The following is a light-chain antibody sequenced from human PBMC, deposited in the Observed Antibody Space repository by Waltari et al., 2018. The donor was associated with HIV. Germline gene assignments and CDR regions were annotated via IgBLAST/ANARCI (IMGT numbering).Light chain of an antibody. CDR1: NSDVGGYNY. CDR3: FSYRSSSTRV. V-gene: IGLV2-14*01. CDR2: EAS. J-gene: IGLJ3*02. Sequence: QSALTQPASVSGSPGQSITISCTGTNSDVGGYNYVSWYQQHPGKAPKLIIYEASNRPSGISDRFSGAKSGNTASLTISGLQAEDEADYYCFSYRSSSTRVFGGGTKLTVL.